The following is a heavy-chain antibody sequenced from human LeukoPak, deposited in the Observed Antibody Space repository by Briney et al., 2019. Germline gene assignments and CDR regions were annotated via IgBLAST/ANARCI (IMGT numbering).Heavy chain of an antibody. J-gene: IGHJ4*02. CDR1: GFTFSSYS. CDR3: ARDKIVGATYFDY. Sequence: GGSLRLSCAASGFTFSSYSMNWVRQAPGKGLEWVSYISSSSSTIYYADSVKGRFTISRDNAKNSLYLQMNSLRAEDTAVYYCARDKIVGATYFDYWGRGILVTVSS. V-gene: IGHV3-48*01. CDR2: ISSSSSTI. D-gene: IGHD1-26*01.